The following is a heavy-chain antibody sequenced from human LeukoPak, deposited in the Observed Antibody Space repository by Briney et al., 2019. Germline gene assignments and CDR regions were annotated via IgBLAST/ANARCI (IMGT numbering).Heavy chain of an antibody. CDR2: IDQSATT. J-gene: IGHJ4*02. V-gene: IGHV4-34*01. CDR3: ARVRNTFGVVVSPSNYFVQ. D-gene: IGHD3-16*01. CDR1: AGSFTGFY. Sequence: SHTLSPTCALYAGSFTGFYWNSVSQTPKKGREWIGEIDQSATTTYNPSLKSRLTISVDPPKTQFSLPLTSVTAADTAVYSCARVRNTFGVVVSPSNYFVQWGQGTLVAVSS.